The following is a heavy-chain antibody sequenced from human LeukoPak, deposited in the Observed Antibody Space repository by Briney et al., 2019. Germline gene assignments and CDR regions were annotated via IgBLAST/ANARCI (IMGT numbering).Heavy chain of an antibody. CDR1: GGSISGYY. Sequence: SETLSLTCTVSGGSISGYYWTWIRQPPGKGLEWIGYIYYSGSTNYNPSLKSRVTMSIDTSKNQFSLKLSSVTAADTAVYYCAREFDYWGQGTLVTVSS. CDR3: AREFDY. J-gene: IGHJ4*02. V-gene: IGHV4-59*01. CDR2: IYYSGST.